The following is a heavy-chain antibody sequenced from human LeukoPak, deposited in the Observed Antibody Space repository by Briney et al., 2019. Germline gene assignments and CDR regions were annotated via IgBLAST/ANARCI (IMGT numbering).Heavy chain of an antibody. CDR3: ARVNKPGFWSGYPGGAFDP. J-gene: IGHJ5*02. D-gene: IGHD3-3*01. CDR1: GGTFSSYT. V-gene: IGHV1-69*02. Sequence: ASVKVSCKASGGTFSSYTISWVRQAPGQGLEWMGRIIPMLGIANYAQKFQGRVTSAANKSTSTAYMELSSLRSEDTAVYYCARVNKPGFWSGYPGGAFDPWGQGTLVTVSS. CDR2: IIPMLGIA.